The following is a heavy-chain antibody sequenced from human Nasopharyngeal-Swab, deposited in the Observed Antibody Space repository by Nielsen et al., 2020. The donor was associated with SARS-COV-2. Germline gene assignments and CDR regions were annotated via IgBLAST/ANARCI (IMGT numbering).Heavy chain of an antibody. J-gene: IGHJ6*02. CDR1: GGTFSSYA. V-gene: IGHV1-69*06. Sequence: SVKVSCKASGGTFSSYAISWVRQAPGQGLEWMGGIIPIFGTANYAQKFQGRVTITADKSTSTAYMELSSLRSEDTAVYYCARTSWGYCSGGSCYSLYYYGMVVWGQGTTVTVSS. CDR2: IIPIFGTA. CDR3: ARTSWGYCSGGSCYSLYYYGMVV. D-gene: IGHD2-15*01.